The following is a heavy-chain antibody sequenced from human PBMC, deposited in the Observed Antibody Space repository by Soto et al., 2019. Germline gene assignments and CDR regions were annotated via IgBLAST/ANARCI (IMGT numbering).Heavy chain of an antibody. V-gene: IGHV1-18*04. D-gene: IGHD5-18*01. CDR2: ISAYNGNT. CDR3: ARDLSSYGYYAMDV. Sequence: QVHLVQSGAEVKKPGASVKVSCKTSGYTFTTYGISWVRQAPGQGLEWMGWISAYNGNTNYAQKLQGRVTMTTDTSTSTAYIELRILRSDDTAVYYCARDLSSYGYYAMDVWGQGTTVTVSS. J-gene: IGHJ6*02. CDR1: GYTFTTYG.